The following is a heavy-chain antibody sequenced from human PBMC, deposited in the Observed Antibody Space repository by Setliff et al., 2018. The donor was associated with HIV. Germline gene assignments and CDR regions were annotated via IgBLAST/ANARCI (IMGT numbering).Heavy chain of an antibody. V-gene: IGHV1-2*02. CDR1: GYTFIGYY. Sequence: ASVKVSCKASGYTFIGYYMHWVRQAPGQGLEWMGWINPNSGDTNYAQKFQDRVTITADESTSTVYMELSSLRSEDTAIYYCARALGISSDSNRFDYWGQGTLVTSPQ. J-gene: IGHJ4*02. D-gene: IGHD3-22*01. CDR3: ARALGISSDSNRFDY. CDR2: INPNSGDT.